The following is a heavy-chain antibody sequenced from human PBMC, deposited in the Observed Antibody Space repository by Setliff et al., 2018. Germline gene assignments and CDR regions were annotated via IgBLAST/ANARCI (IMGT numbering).Heavy chain of an antibody. V-gene: IGHV4-59*11. CDR3: ARENGYCSGGACYFMFDY. CDR2: IYYSGST. D-gene: IGHD2-15*01. J-gene: IGHJ4*02. CDR1: GGSISSHY. Sequence: PSETLSLTCTVSGGSISSHYWSWIRQPPGKGLEWIGYIYYSGSTNYNPSLKSRVTISIDTSNNQFSLKVTSVTAADTAVYYCARENGYCSGGACYFMFDYWGQGTLVTVSS.